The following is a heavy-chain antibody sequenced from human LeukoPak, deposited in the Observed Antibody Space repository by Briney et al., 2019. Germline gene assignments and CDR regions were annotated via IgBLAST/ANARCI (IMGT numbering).Heavy chain of an antibody. J-gene: IGHJ4*02. CDR1: GFTFDDYG. CDR2: ISWNSDSV. CDR3: ARVAVNVFDY. V-gene: IGHV3-9*01. D-gene: IGHD3-22*01. Sequence: GGSLRLSCAASGFTFDDYGMHWVRQAPGKGLEWVSGISWNSDSVGYADSVKGRFTISRDNAKNSLYLQMNSLRAEDTAVYYCARVAVNVFDYWGQGTLVTVSS.